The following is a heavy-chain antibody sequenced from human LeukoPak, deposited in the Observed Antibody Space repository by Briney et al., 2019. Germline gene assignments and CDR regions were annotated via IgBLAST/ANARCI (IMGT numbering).Heavy chain of an antibody. CDR2: FDPEDGET. J-gene: IGHJ4*02. D-gene: IGHD1-26*01. V-gene: IGHV1-24*01. CDR1: GYTLTELS. CDR3: AAHSGSYIDEYYFDY. Sequence: ASVKVSCKVSGYTLTELSMHWVRQAPGKGLEWMGGFDPEDGETIYAQKFQGRVTMTEDTSTDTAYMELSSLRSEDTAVYYCAAHSGSYIDEYYFDYWGQGTLVTVSS.